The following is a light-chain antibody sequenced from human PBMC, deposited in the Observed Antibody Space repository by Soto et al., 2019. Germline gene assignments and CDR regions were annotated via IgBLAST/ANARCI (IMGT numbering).Light chain of an antibody. CDR3: LQDYNYPRT. V-gene: IGKV1-6*01. J-gene: IGKJ1*01. CDR1: QDIRNE. CDR2: AAS. Sequence: AIPMTQSPSSLSASVGDRVTITCRASQDIRNELAWYQQNPGKAPKLLIYAASYLQGGVPSRFRGAGSGTDFTLTISSLQPEDFATYYCLQDYNYPRTFGQGTKVEIK.